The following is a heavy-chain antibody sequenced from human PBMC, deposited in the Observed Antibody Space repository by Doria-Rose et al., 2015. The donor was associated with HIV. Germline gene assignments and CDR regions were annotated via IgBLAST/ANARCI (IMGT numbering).Heavy chain of an antibody. CDR3: ARVLSGTYDY. Sequence: VQLQESGPGLVKPSETLSLTCSVSGGSISHYYWSLIQQPPGERLEYIGDIFYTGSTNYSPSLKSRVSISIDTSKNKFSLRLSSVTAADTAVYYCARVLSGTYDYWGQGTLVTVSS. D-gene: IGHD1-26*01. CDR2: IFYTGST. J-gene: IGHJ4*02. CDR1: GGSISHYY. V-gene: IGHV4-59*01.